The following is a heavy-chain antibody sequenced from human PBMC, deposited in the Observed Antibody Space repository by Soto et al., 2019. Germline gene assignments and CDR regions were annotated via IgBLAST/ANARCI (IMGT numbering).Heavy chain of an antibody. Sequence: QVQLVQSGAEVKKPGASVKVSCKASGYTFTSYYMHWVRQAPGQGLEWMGIINPSGGSTSYAQKFQGRVTMTRDTSTSTVYMELSSLRSEDTAVYYCARALPPYYSYDGMDVWGQGTTVTVSS. CDR3: ARALPPYYSYDGMDV. CDR2: INPSGGST. V-gene: IGHV1-46*01. CDR1: GYTFTSYY. D-gene: IGHD3-16*02. J-gene: IGHJ6*02.